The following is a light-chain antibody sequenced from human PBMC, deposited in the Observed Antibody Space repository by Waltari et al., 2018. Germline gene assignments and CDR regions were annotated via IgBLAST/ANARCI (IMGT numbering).Light chain of an antibody. CDR2: KNH. J-gene: IGLJ3*02. Sequence: QSVLTQPPSASGTPGQRVTISCSGSSSNIESTYVSWYQQFPGTAPKVLMFKNHQRPSGVSDRFSASKSGASASLAISGLRSDDEADYYCGTWDDSLSRPVFGGGTKLTVL. CDR1: SSNIESTY. CDR3: GTWDDSLSRPV. V-gene: IGLV1-47*01.